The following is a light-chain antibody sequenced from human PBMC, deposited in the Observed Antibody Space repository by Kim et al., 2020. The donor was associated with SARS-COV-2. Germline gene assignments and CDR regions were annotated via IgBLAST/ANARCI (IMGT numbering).Light chain of an antibody. J-gene: IGKJ2*03. V-gene: IGKV2-30*01. Sequence: GQAASISCRSSQSLLYSDGNTNWHWFHQRPGQSPRRLLYRVSNRDSGVPDRISGSGSGTDFTLKISRVEAEDVGIYYCMQGSHLYSFGQGTKLEI. CDR2: RVS. CDR1: QSLLYSDGNTN. CDR3: MQGSHLYS.